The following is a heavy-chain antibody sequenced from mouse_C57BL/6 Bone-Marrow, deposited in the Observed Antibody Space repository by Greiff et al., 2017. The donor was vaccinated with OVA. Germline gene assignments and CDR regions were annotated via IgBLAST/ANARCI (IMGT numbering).Heavy chain of an antibody. CDR1: GYAFSSYW. Sequence: QVQLQQSGAELVKPGASVKISCKASGYAFSSYWMNWVKQRPGKGLEWIGQIYPGDGDTNYNGKFKGKATLTADKSSSTAYMQLSSLTSEDSAVYFCARSGLLLAWFAYWGQGTLVTVSA. CDR2: IYPGDGDT. J-gene: IGHJ3*01. CDR3: ARSGLLLAWFAY. V-gene: IGHV1-80*01. D-gene: IGHD2-3*01.